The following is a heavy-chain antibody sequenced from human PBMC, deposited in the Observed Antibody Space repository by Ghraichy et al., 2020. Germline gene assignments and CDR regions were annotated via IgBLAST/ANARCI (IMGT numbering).Heavy chain of an antibody. CDR1: GYTFTGYY. CDR3: ARGGTNWGFLSSLDY. J-gene: IGHJ4*02. V-gene: IGHV1-2*02. D-gene: IGHD7-27*01. Sequence: ASVKVSCKASGYTFTGYYMHWVRQAPGQGLEGMGWINPNSGGTNYAQKFQGRVTMTRDTSISTAYMELSRLRSDDTAVYYCARGGTNWGFLSSLDYWGQGTLVTVSS. CDR2: INPNSGGT.